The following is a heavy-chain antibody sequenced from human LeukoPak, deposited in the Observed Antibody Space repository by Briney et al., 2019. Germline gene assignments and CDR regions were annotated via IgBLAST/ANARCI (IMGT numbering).Heavy chain of an antibody. V-gene: IGHV1-18*01. CDR3: SRLDKWNYGIDV. CDR2: ISAYNGNT. D-gene: IGHD2-8*01. CDR1: GYTFTSYG. J-gene: IGHJ6*04. Sequence: ASVKVSFKGSGYTFTSYGISWVRQPPGQGLEWMGWISAYNGNTNYAQKLQGRVTMTTDTSTNTAYMEVRSLRADRTAVCYCSRLDKWNYGIDVWRENTTLSVSS.